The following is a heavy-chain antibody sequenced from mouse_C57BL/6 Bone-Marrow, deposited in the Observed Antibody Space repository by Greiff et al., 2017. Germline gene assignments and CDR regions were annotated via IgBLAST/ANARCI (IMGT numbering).Heavy chain of an antibody. CDR3: ARCDYDGTGYFDV. CDR2: ISYDGSN. J-gene: IGHJ1*03. CDR1: GYSITSGYY. Sequence: ESGPGLVKPSQSLSLTCSVTGYSITSGYYWNWIRKSPGNKLEWMGYISYDGSNKYNPSLKNRISITRDTSKNQFFLKLNSVTTEDTATYYCARCDYDGTGYFDVWGTGTTVTVSS. V-gene: IGHV3-6*01. D-gene: IGHD2-4*01.